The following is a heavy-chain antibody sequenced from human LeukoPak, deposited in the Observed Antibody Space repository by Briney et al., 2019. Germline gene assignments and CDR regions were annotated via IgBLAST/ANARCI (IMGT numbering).Heavy chain of an antibody. V-gene: IGHV1-46*01. J-gene: IGHJ4*02. Sequence: GASVKVSCTASGYSFTSNYIHWVRQAPGQGLEWMGMIYPRDGSTSYAQKFQGRVTVTRYTSTSTVHMELSGLRSEDTAVYYCARDQEAFYYWGQGTLVTVSS. CDR1: GYSFTSNY. CDR2: IYPRDGST. CDR3: ARDQEAFYY.